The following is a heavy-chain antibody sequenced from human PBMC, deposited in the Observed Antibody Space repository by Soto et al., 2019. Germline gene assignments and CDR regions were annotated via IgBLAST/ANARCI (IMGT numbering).Heavy chain of an antibody. J-gene: IGHJ5*02. CDR3: ARHPYYYDSSGPLDP. CDR1: GYSFTSCW. CDR2: IDPSDSYT. V-gene: IGHV5-10-1*01. D-gene: IGHD3-22*01. Sequence: GESLKISCKGSGYSFTSCWISWVRQMPGKGLEWMGRIDPSDSYTNYSPSFQGHVTISADKSISTAYLQWSSLKASDTAMYYCARHPYYYDSSGPLDPWGQGTLVTVSS.